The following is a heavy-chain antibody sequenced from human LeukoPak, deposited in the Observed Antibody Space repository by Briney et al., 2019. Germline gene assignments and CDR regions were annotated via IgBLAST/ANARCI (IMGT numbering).Heavy chain of an antibody. J-gene: IGHJ4*02. CDR1: GFTLDDYV. D-gene: IGHD2-2*01. CDR3: AKGRSVVVPAAFDY. CDR2: ISWNSVSI. Sequence: PGGSLRLSCAASGFTLDDYVMHWVRQAPGRGLEWVSGISWNSVSIGYADSVKGRFTISRDDAKNSLYLQMNSLRAEDTALYYCAKGRSVVVPAAFDYWGQGTLVTVSS. V-gene: IGHV3-9*01.